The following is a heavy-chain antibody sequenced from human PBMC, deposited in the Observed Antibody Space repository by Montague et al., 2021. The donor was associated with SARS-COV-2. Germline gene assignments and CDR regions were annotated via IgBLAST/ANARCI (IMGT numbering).Heavy chain of an antibody. J-gene: IGHJ5*02. Sequence: TLSLTCTVSGGSISSGSYYWSWIRQPAGKGLEWIGRIYTSGSTNYNPSLKSRVTISVDTSKNQFPLKLSSVTAADTAVYYCARDSVAGPWGQGTLVTVSS. D-gene: IGHD3-10*01. CDR2: IYTSGST. V-gene: IGHV4-61*02. CDR3: ARDSVAGP. CDR1: GGSISSGSYY.